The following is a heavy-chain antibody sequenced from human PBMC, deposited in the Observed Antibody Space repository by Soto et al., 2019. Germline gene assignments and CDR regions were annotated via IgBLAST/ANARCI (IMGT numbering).Heavy chain of an antibody. V-gene: IGHV3-74*01. Sequence: GGSLRLSCAASGFTFSNHWMHWVRQVPGKGLVWISRISHHGSTTGYADSVRGRFSISRDNAKNTVYLQMNSLRAEDTAVYYCVRDYTMVTLFDYWGQGTLVTVSS. D-gene: IGHD2-21*02. J-gene: IGHJ4*02. CDR2: ISHHGSTT. CDR3: VRDYTMVTLFDY. CDR1: GFTFSNHW.